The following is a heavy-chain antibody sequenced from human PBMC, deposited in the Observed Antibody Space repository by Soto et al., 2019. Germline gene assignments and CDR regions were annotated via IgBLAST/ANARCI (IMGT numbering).Heavy chain of an antibody. V-gene: IGHV2-5*02. J-gene: IGHJ4*02. CDR3: AHNAYYCYGYGEYFDY. D-gene: IGHD5-18*01. CDR1: GFSLSTSGVG. Sequence: QITLKESGPTLVKPTQTLTLTCTFSGFSLSTSGVGVGWIRQPPGKALEWLALIYWDADKRYSPSLKSSLPITKDTSKNQMDLTMTNIDPVDTTTYYRAHNAYYCYGYGEYFDYWGQGTLVTVSS. CDR2: IYWDADK.